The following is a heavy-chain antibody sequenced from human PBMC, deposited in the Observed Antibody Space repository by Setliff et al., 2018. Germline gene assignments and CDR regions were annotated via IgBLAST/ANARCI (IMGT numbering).Heavy chain of an antibody. CDR1: GGTFSDYH. Sequence: KPSETLSLTCAAYGGTFSDYHWTWIRQSPEKGLEWIGEINHRGSTNYNPSLKSRVTISIDTFRDQFSLKLISMIAADTAVYYCARGRNIAARLLDSWGQGTLVTVSS. CDR3: ARGRNIAARLLDS. V-gene: IGHV4-34*01. CDR2: INHRGST. D-gene: IGHD6-6*01. J-gene: IGHJ4*02.